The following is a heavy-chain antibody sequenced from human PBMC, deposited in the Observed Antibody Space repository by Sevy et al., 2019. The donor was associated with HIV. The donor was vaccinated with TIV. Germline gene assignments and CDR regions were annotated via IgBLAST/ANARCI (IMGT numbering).Heavy chain of an antibody. CDR1: GFTFSSYS. V-gene: IGHV3-21*01. J-gene: IGHJ3*01. Sequence: GGSLRLSCAASGFTFSSYSLNWVRQAPGKGLEWVSFFSGISNYIYYADSVKGRFSISRDNAKDSAYLQMNSLRAEDTAIYYCARGAQTYDAFDVWGQGTMVTVSS. CDR3: ARGAQTYDAFDV. CDR2: FSGISNYI.